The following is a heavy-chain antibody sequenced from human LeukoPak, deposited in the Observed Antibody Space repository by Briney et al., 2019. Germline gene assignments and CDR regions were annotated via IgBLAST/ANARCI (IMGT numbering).Heavy chain of an antibody. CDR3: ARDLWLYSGSPSDY. CDR2: ISSSGSTI. D-gene: IGHD1-26*01. J-gene: IGHJ4*02. CDR1: GLTFSTYG. Sequence: PGGSLRLSCAASGLTFSTYGMHWVRQAPGKGLEWVSYISSSGSTIYYADSVKGRFTISRDNAKNSLYLQMNSLRAEDTAVYYCARDLWLYSGSPSDYWGQGTLVTVSS. V-gene: IGHV3-48*03.